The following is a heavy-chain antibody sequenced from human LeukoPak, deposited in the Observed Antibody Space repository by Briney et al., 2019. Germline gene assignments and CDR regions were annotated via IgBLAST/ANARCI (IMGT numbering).Heavy chain of an antibody. Sequence: GWSLRLSRAASGFTFSSYGMHWVRQAPGKGLEWVAVIWYDGSNKYYADSVKGRFTISRDNSKNTLYLQMNSLRAEDTAVYYCARDRGMGSYFDYWGQGTLVTVSS. V-gene: IGHV3-33*01. CDR1: GFTFSSYG. D-gene: IGHD3-10*01. CDR2: IWYDGSNK. CDR3: ARDRGMGSYFDY. J-gene: IGHJ4*02.